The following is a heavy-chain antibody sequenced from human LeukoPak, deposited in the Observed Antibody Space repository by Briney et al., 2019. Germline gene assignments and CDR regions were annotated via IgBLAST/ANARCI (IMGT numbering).Heavy chain of an antibody. V-gene: IGHV1-69*13. CDR1: GGTFSSYA. CDR3: ARSGPDCSGGSCLHSWFDP. CDR2: IIPIFGTA. Sequence: ASVKVSCKASGGTFSSYAISWVRQAPGQGLEWMGGIIPIFGTANYAQKFQGRVTITADESTSTAYMELSSLRSEDTAVYYCARSGPDCSGGSCLHSWFDPWGQGTLVTVSS. J-gene: IGHJ5*02. D-gene: IGHD2-15*01.